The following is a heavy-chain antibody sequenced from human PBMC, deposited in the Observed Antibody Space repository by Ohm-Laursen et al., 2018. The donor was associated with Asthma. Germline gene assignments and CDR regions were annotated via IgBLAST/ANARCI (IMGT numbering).Heavy chain of an antibody. D-gene: IGHD2-8*01. V-gene: IGHV3-30*03. J-gene: IGHJ6*02. Sequence: SLRLSCAASGFTFSSYGMHWVRQAPGKGLEWVAVISYDGSNKYYADSVKGRFTISRDNSRNTLYLQMNSLRAEDTAVYYCAGGRPYTGYIVLMVYAAHYGMDVWGQGTTVTVSS. CDR3: AGGRPYTGYIVLMVYAAHYGMDV. CDR1: GFTFSSYG. CDR2: ISYDGSNK.